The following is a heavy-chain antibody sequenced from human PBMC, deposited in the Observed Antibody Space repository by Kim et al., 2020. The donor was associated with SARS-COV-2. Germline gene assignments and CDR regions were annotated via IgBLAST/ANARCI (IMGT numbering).Heavy chain of an antibody. CDR1: GFTFSSYA. Sequence: GGSLRLSCAASGFTFSSYAMSWVRQAPGKGLEWVSAISGSGGSTYYADSVKGRFTISRDNSKNTLYLQMNSLRAEDTAVYYCAKYLGQGRILTGYYGYYYYYMDVWGKGTTVTVSS. J-gene: IGHJ6*03. CDR3: AKYLGQGRILTGYYGYYYYYMDV. D-gene: IGHD3-9*01. V-gene: IGHV3-23*01. CDR2: ISGSGGST.